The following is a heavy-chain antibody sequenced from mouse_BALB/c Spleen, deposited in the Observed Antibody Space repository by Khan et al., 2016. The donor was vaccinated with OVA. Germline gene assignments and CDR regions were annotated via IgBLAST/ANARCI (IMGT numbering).Heavy chain of an antibody. J-gene: IGHJ2*01. CDR2: ISYSGRT. CDR3: ARSVTITTVVATDFDY. V-gene: IGHV3-2*02. Sequence: EVQLQESGPGLVKPSQSLSLTCTVTGYSITSDYAWNWIRQFPGNKLEWMGYISYSGRTSYNPSLKSRISITRDTSKHQFFLQLNSVTTKAPAKYYWARSVTITTVVATDFDYWGQGTTLTVSS. CDR1: GYSITSDYA. D-gene: IGHD1-1*01.